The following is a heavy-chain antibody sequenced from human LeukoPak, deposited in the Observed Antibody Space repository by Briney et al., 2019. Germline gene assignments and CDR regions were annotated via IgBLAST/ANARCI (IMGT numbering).Heavy chain of an antibody. CDR3: APLDGPQ. V-gene: IGHV3-30*04. CDR2: ISYDGSNK. CDR1: GFTFSSYA. J-gene: IGHJ4*02. Sequence: PGGSLRLSCAASGFTFSSYAMHWVRQAPGKGLEWVAVISYDGSNKYYADSVKGRFTISRDNSKNTLYLQMNSLRAEDTAVYYCAPLDGPQWRQGTLVTVSS.